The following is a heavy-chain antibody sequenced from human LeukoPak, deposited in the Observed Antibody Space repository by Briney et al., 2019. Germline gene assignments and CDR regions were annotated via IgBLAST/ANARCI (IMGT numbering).Heavy chain of an antibody. J-gene: IGHJ4*02. CDR3: ATVRNGLMVYAY. CDR1: GGSISSSSYY. D-gene: IGHD2-8*01. CDR2: IYYSGST. Sequence: SETQSLTCTVSGGSISSSSYYWGWIRQPPGKGLEWIGSIYYSGSTYYNPSLKSRVTISVDTSKNQFSLKLSSVTAADTAVYYCATVRNGLMVYAYWGQGTLVTVSS. V-gene: IGHV4-39*07.